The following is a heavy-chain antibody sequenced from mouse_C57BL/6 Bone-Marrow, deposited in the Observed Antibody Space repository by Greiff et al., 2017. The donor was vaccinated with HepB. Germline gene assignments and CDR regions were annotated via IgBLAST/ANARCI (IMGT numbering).Heavy chain of an antibody. CDR2: IDPSDSYT. CDR1: GYTFTSYW. CDR3: ARRDYYGSNPYAMDY. J-gene: IGHJ4*01. D-gene: IGHD1-1*01. Sequence: QVQLQQPGAELVKPGASVKLSCKASGYTFTSYWMQWVKQRPGQGLEWIGEIDPSDSYTNYNQKFKGKATLTVDSSSSTAYMQLSSLTSEDSAVYYCARRDYYGSNPYAMDYGGQGTSVTVTS. V-gene: IGHV1-50*01.